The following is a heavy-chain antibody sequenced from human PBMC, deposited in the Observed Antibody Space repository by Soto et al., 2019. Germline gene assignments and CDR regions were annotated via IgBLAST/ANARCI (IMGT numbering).Heavy chain of an antibody. J-gene: IGHJ6*02. CDR1: GFTFSSYG. D-gene: IGHD1-26*01. CDR3: AKDPRREYYYYGMDV. V-gene: IGHV3-30*18. CDR2: ISYDGSNK. Sequence: QVQLVESGGGVVQPGGSLRLSCAASGFTFSSYGMHWVRQAPGKGLEWVAVISYDGSNKYYADSVKGRFTISRDNSKNTLYMQMNSLRAEDTAVYYCAKDPRREYYYYGMDVWGQGTTVTVSS.